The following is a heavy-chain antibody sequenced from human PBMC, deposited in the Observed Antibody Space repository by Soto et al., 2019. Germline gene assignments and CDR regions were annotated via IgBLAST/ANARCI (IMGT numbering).Heavy chain of an antibody. D-gene: IGHD3-10*01. Sequence: WWSXRLSCAASVFTFINYWSHWFRQSPTKGLVFVSSIKFDGSRTFYADSVKGRFNISRYNAKNTVYLQMSSLSAEDTAVYYCARDERTQMVRGYEKWGKGTLVKVYS. V-gene: IGHV3-74*01. CDR2: IKFDGSRT. CDR1: VFTFINYW. J-gene: IGHJ4*02. CDR3: ARDERTQMVRGYEK.